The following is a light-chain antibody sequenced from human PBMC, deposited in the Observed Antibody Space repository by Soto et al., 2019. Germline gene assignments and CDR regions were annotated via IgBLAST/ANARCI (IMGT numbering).Light chain of an antibody. CDR1: QSVSNNY. J-gene: IGKJ5*01. CDR2: ATS. CDR3: QQSGNSPLT. V-gene: IGKV3-20*01. Sequence: EIVLTQSPGTLSLSPGERATLSCRASQSVSNNYLAWYQQKPGQAPRLLIYATSSRATGIPDRFSGSGSGTEFTLTISRLEPEDFAVYFCQQSGNSPLTFGQGTRLEI.